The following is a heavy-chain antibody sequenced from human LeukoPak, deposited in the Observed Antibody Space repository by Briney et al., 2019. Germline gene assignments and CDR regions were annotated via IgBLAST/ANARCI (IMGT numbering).Heavy chain of an antibody. CDR1: GYTFTSFG. V-gene: IGHV1-18*01. CDR2: ISAYNGNT. CDR3: AREYSYGSSDSSSWYIDY. J-gene: IGHJ4*02. Sequence: GASVKVSCKASGYTFTSFGISWMRQAPGQGLEWMGWISAYNGNTNYAQKLQGRVTMTTDTSTSTVYMELSSLRSEDTAVYYCAREYSYGSSDSSSWYIDYWGQGTLVTVSS. D-gene: IGHD6-13*01.